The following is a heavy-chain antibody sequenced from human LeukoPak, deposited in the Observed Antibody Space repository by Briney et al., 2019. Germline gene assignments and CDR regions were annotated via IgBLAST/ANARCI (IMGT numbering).Heavy chain of an antibody. D-gene: IGHD3-3*01. Sequence: ASVKVSCKASGFTFVNFGITWVRQAPGQGLKGMGRISGWNGKRKIYHKFRGILTLATDRSPATAYWEFGSLRPDDAAVYFCARVPTVFGVDPEKIHFDRWGPGTLVIVSA. CDR2: ISGWNGKR. V-gene: IGHV1-18*04. J-gene: IGHJ4*02. CDR1: GFTFVNFG. CDR3: ARVPTVFGVDPEKIHFDR.